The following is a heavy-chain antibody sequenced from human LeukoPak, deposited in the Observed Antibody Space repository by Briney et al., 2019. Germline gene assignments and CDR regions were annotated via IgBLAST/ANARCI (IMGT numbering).Heavy chain of an antibody. Sequence: GASVKVSCKASGYTFTGYYMHWVRQAPGQGLEWMGWINPNSGGTNYAQKFQGRVTMTRDTSISTAYMELSRLRSDDTAVYYCARDLGNSGYDSIDYWGQGTLVTVSS. CDR3: ARDLGNSGYDSIDY. CDR2: INPNSGGT. V-gene: IGHV1-2*02. J-gene: IGHJ4*02. CDR1: GYTFTGYY. D-gene: IGHD5-12*01.